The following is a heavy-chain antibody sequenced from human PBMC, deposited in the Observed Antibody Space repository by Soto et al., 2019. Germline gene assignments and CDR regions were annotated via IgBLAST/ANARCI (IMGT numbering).Heavy chain of an antibody. CDR1: AFTLGSYA. D-gene: IGHD5-12*01. V-gene: IGHV3-23*01. CDR2: ISASGSRT. J-gene: IGHJ6*02. Sequence: GGSLRLSCADSAFTLGSYALNWVRQAPGKGLEWVADISASGSRTYYADSVKGRFTISRDDSESTLYLQMNSLRVEDTATYYCARAVATIHYYRMEVWGQGTTVTVSS. CDR3: ARAVATIHYYRMEV.